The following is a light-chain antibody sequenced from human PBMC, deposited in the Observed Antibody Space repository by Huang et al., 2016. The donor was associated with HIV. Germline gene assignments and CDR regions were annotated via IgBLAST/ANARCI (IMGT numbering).Light chain of an antibody. V-gene: IGKV2-28*01. CDR2: LGS. Sequence: DIVMTQSPLSLSVTPGEPASISCRSSQSLLHSNGYNYLDWYLQKPGQSPQLLIYLGSNRASGVPDRFSGSGSGTDFTLKISGVEAEDVGVYYCMQALQTPRTFGQGTKVEIK. J-gene: IGKJ1*01. CDR1: QSLLHSNGYNY. CDR3: MQALQTPRT.